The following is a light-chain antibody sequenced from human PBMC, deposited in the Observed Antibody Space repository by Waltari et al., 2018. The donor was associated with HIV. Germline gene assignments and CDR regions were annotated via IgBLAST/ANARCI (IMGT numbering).Light chain of an antibody. CDR2: GNN. CDR3: QSYDSSLRGGV. Sequence: QSVLTQPPSVSGAPGQRVTISCTGTSSNIGAGYDVHWYQHLPGTAPKLLIYGNNNQPPGVPDRFSCSKSGTSASRAITGLQAEDEADYYCQSYDSSLRGGVFGGGTKLTVL. V-gene: IGLV1-40*01. CDR1: SSNIGAGYD. J-gene: IGLJ3*02.